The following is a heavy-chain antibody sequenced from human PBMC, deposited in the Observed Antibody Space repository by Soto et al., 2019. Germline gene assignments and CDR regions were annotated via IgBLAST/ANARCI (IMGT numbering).Heavy chain of an antibody. V-gene: IGHV4-30-2*01. CDR1: GGSISSGGYS. J-gene: IGHJ6*02. CDR3: ARDRRCSSTDCPYYYDGMDV. CDR2: IYHSGST. D-gene: IGHD2-2*01. Sequence: SETLSLTCAVSGGSISSGGYSWSWIRQPPGKGLEWIGYIYHSGSTYYNSSLKSRVIISVDKSKNQFSLKLSSVTAADTAVYYCARDRRCSSTDCPYYYDGMDVWGQGTTVTVSS.